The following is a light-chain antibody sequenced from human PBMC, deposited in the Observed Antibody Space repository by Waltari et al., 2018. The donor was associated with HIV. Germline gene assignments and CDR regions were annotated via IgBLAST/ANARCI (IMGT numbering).Light chain of an antibody. J-gene: IGLJ2*01. CDR1: SSHIRRDA. Sequence: QSVLPQPPSPSGTPGPRVPISCSGRSSHIRRDAVNWYQQFPGTAPKVLIYSNDQRPSGVPDRFSGSKSGTSASLAINGLQSEDEADYYCVVWDARLNGLVFGGGTKLTVL. CDR2: SND. CDR3: VVWDARLNGLV. V-gene: IGLV1-44*01.